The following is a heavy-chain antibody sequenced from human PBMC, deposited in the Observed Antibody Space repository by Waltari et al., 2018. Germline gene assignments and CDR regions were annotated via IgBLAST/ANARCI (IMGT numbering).Heavy chain of an antibody. CDR2: TDYRSKWYN. J-gene: IGHJ4*02. CDR1: GDSVSSNSAA. V-gene: IGHV6-1*01. CDR3: ARGRYCSGGSCSALFDY. D-gene: IGHD2-15*01. Sequence: QVQLQQSGPGLVKPSQTLSLTCAISGDSVSSNSAAWNWIRQSPSRGLEWLGRTDYRSKWYNDYAVSVKSRITINPDTSKNQFSLQLNSVTPEDTAVYYCARGRYCSGGSCSALFDYWGQGTLVTVSS.